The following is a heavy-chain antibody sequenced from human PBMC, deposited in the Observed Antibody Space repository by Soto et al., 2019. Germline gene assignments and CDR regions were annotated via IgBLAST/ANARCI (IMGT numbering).Heavy chain of an antibody. D-gene: IGHD3-3*01. CDR3: AKETRITIFGVRYRMDV. J-gene: IGHJ6*02. Sequence: GVSLRLSCAASGFTFSSYAMRWVRQAPGKGLEWDSAIIVSGGSTYYADSVKGRFTFSTDNSKNTLYLQMNSLRAEDTAVYYCAKETRITIFGVRYRMDVCGQGNTVTV. CDR2: IIVSGGST. V-gene: IGHV3-23*01. CDR1: GFTFSSYA.